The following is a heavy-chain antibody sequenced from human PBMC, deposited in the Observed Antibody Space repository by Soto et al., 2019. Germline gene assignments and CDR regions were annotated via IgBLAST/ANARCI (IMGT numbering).Heavy chain of an antibody. D-gene: IGHD4-4*01. CDR3: ARDVPTVTTLGYWFDP. CDR1: GGSFSGYY. J-gene: IGHJ5*02. CDR2: INHSGST. Sequence: PSETLSLTCAVYGGSFSGYYWSWIRQPPGKGLEWIGEINHSGSTNYNPSLKSRVTISVDTSKNQFSLKLSSVTAADTAVYYCARDVPTVTTLGYWFDPWGQGTLVTVSS. V-gene: IGHV4-34*01.